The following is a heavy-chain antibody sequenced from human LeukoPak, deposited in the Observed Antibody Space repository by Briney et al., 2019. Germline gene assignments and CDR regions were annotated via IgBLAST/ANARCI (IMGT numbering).Heavy chain of an antibody. CDR2: ISGSGGRT. Sequence: GGTLRLSCAASGFTSSSYAMSWVRQAPGKGLEWVSGISGSGGRTYYADSVKGRFTISRDNSKNTLYLQMNSLRTDDTAVYYCAKDAVTALAGYYYYMDVWGKGTMVTVSS. V-gene: IGHV3-23*01. J-gene: IGHJ6*03. D-gene: IGHD6-19*01. CDR3: AKDAVTALAGYYYYMDV. CDR1: GFTSSSYA.